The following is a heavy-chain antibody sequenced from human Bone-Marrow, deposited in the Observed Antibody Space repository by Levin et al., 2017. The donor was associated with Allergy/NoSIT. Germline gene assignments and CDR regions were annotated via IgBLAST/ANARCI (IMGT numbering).Heavy chain of an antibody. CDR2: LGGVGDMT. CDR1: GFTFSNYA. Sequence: QPGESLKISCAASGFTFSNYAMTWVRQAPGKGLEWVSALGGVGDMTRYADSVKGRFTISRDNSKNTLFLQMNSLRVEDTAVYFCAKGSSGWFLEQDSWGQGTLVTVSS. J-gene: IGHJ4*02. V-gene: IGHV3-23*01. CDR3: AKGSSGWFLEQDS. D-gene: IGHD6-19*01.